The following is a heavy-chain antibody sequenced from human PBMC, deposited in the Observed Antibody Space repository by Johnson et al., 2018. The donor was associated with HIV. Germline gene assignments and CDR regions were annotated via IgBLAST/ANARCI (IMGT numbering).Heavy chain of an antibody. CDR3: AREDDSSGYYYFFGAFDI. CDR1: GFTVSSNY. Sequence: MQLVESGGGLVQPGGSLRLSCAASGFTVSSNYVSWVRQAPGKGLEWVSVIYSGGTTYYADSVKGRFTISSDNSKNTVYLQMNSLRVEDTAVYFCAREDDSSGYYYFFGAFDIWGQGTMVTVSS. J-gene: IGHJ3*02. V-gene: IGHV3-66*01. CDR2: IYSGGTT. D-gene: IGHD3-22*01.